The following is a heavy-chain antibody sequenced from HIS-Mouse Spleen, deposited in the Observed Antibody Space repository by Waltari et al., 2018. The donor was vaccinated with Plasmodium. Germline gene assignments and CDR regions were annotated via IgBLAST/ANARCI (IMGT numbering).Heavy chain of an antibody. Sequence: AVYGGSFSGYYWSWIRQPPGKGLEWIGEINHSGSTNYNPSLKSRVTISVDTSKNQFSLKLSSVTAADTAVYYCARAPIRDAFDIWGQGTMVTVSS. CDR3: ARAPIRDAFDI. CDR1: GGSFSGYY. V-gene: IGHV4-34*01. J-gene: IGHJ3*02. CDR2: INHSGST. D-gene: IGHD3-9*01.